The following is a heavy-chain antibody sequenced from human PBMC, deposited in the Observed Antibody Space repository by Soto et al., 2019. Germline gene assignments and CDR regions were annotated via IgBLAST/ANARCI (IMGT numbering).Heavy chain of an antibody. J-gene: IGHJ6*02. Sequence: QVQLVQSGAEEKKPGASVKVSCKASGYTFTSYVMHWVRQAPGQRLEWMGWINAGNGNTKYSQKFQGRVTITRDTSASTAYMELSSLRSEDTAVYYCASDAIASAAVYGMDVWGQGTTVTVSS. CDR2: INAGNGNT. V-gene: IGHV1-3*05. D-gene: IGHD6-13*01. CDR3: ASDAIASAAVYGMDV. CDR1: GYTFTSYV.